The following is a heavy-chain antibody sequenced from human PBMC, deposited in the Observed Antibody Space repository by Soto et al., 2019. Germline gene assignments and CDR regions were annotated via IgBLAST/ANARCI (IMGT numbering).Heavy chain of an antibody. CDR2: IIPIFGTA. D-gene: IGHD5-12*01. CDR3: ARGNHRWLQLWYFDL. CDR1: GGTFSSYT. J-gene: IGHJ2*01. Sequence: QVQLVQSGAEVKKPGSSVTVSCKASGGTFSSYTISWVRQAPGQGLEWMGGIIPIFGTANYAQKFQGRVTITADESTSTAYRELSSLRSEDRAVYYCARGNHRWLQLWYFDLWGRGTLVTVSS. V-gene: IGHV1-69*12.